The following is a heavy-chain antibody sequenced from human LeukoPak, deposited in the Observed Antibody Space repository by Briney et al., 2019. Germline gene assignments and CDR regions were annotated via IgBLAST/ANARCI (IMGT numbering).Heavy chain of an antibody. J-gene: IGHJ4*02. CDR1: GGSINNYY. D-gene: IGHD4-17*01. V-gene: IGHV4-4*07. CDR3: AREYGDFDY. CDR2: INASGRT. Sequence: SETLSLTCTVSGGSINNYYWSWIRQSAGKGLEWIGRINASGRTNYNSSLKSRVTMSIDTSKNQFSLKVKSVTAADTAVHYCAREYGDFDYWGQGTLVTVSS.